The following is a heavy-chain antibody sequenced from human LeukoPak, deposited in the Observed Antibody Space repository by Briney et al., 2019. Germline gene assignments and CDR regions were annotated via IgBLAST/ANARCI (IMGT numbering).Heavy chain of an antibody. CDR2: IFYSGTT. V-gene: IGHV4-59*01. J-gene: IGHJ4*02. D-gene: IGHD3-22*01. Sequence: SETLSLTCAVYGGSFSGYYWSWIRQPPGKGLEWIGFIFYSGTTNYNPSLKSRVTISVDTSKNQFSLKLSSVTAADTAVYYCARGGWNKFDYWGQGTLVTVSS. CDR3: ARGGWNKFDY. CDR1: GGSFSGYY.